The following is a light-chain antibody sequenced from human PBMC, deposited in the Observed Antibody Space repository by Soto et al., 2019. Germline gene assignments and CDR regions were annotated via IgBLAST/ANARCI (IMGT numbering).Light chain of an antibody. CDR3: QQYSGSFPWT. V-gene: IGKV3-20*01. Sequence: EIVLTQSPGPLSLSPGATATLSCRASQTVGTRFIAWYQQRPGQAPRLLIYGTSNRATGIPDRFSGSGSGTDFTLTINRLQPEDFAVYHCQQYSGSFPWTFGQGTKVEMK. CDR1: QTVGTRF. CDR2: GTS. J-gene: IGKJ1*01.